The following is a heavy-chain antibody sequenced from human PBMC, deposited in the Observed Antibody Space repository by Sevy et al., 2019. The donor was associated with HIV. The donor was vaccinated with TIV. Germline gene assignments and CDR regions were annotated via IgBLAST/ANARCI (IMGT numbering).Heavy chain of an antibody. CDR2: IKSKTDGGTT. CDR3: TTDRCYDIWAGYYQT. J-gene: IGHJ5*02. Sequence: GGSLRLSCAASGFTFSNAWMNWVRQAPGKGLEWVGRIKSKTDGGTTDYAAPVKGRFTISRDDSKNTLYLQMNSLKTEDTAVYYCTTDRCYDIWAGYYQTWGQGTLVTVSS. V-gene: IGHV3-15*07. D-gene: IGHD3-9*01. CDR1: GFTFSNAW.